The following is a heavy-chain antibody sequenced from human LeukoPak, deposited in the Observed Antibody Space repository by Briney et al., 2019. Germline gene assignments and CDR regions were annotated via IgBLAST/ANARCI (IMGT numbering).Heavy chain of an antibody. CDR2: INHSGST. CDR1: GGSFSGYY. Sequence: PSETLSLTCAVYGGSFSGYYWSWIRQPPGKGLEWIGEINHSGSTNYNPSLKSRVTISVDTSKNQFSLKLSSVTAADTAVYYCARNWEAGDWFDPWGQGTLVTVSS. D-gene: IGHD6-13*01. J-gene: IGHJ5*02. CDR3: ARNWEAGDWFDP. V-gene: IGHV4-34*01.